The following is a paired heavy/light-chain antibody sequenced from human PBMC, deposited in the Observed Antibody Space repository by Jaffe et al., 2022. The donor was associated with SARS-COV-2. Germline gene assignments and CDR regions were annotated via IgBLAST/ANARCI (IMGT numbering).Light chain of an antibody. CDR2: RAS. J-gene: IGKJ4*01. CDR3: QHYQNWPPA. Sequence: EIVMTQSPVTLSVSPGERATLSCRASQGVTNNLAWYQQKPGQTPRLLIYRASNRATGIPARFSGSGSGTEFTLTISSLQSEDSAVYYCQHYQNWPPAFGGGTKVEI. V-gene: IGKV3-15*01. CDR1: QGVTNN.
Heavy chain of an antibody. V-gene: IGHV3-23*04. CDR1: GFTFSNSA. D-gene: IGHD7-27*01. CDR3: GKGVWGYHIDY. Sequence: EVQLVQSGGGLVQPGGSLRLSCVGSGFTFSNSAVTWVRQAPGKGLEWVSSISDSGSFTYHADSVTGRFTISRDNSKNTLYLQMNSLRVDDTAIYYCGKGVWGYHIDYWGQGTLVTVSS. J-gene: IGHJ4*02. CDR2: ISDSGSFT.